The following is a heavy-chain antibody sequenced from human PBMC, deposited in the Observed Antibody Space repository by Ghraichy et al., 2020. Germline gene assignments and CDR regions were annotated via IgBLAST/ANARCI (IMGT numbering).Heavy chain of an antibody. CDR2: ISGSGGST. Sequence: GGSLRLSCAASGFTFSSYAMSWVRQAPGKGLEWVSAISGSGGSTYYADSVKGRFTISRDNSKNTLYLQMNSLRAEDTAVYYCAKDHPDIVVVPAAWHYYYYGMDVWGQGTTVTVSS. CDR3: AKDHPDIVVVPAAWHYYYYGMDV. J-gene: IGHJ6*02. V-gene: IGHV3-23*01. CDR1: GFTFSSYA. D-gene: IGHD2-2*01.